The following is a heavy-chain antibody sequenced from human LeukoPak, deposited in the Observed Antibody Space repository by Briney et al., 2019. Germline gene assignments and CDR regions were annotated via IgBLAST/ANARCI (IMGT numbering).Heavy chain of an antibody. V-gene: IGHV3-33*01. Sequence: SGGSLRLSCAASGFTFSSYGMHWVRQAPGKGLEWVAVIWYDGSNKYYADSVKGRFTISRDNSKNTLYLQMNSLRAEDTAVYYCARDPLMITFGGVIEYYFDYWAREPWSPSPQ. D-gene: IGHD3-16*02. CDR2: IWYDGSNK. CDR3: ARDPLMITFGGVIEYYFDY. CDR1: GFTFSSYG. J-gene: IGHJ4*02.